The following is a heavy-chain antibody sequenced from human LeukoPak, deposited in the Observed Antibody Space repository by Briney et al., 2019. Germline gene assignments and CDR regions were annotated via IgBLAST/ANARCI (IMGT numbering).Heavy chain of an antibody. CDR3: ARGGNYYDSNAFDI. V-gene: IGHV3-23*01. D-gene: IGHD3-22*01. J-gene: IGHJ3*02. Sequence: PGGSLRLSCAASGFTFSSYAMSWVRQAPGKGLEWVSAISGSGGSTYYADSVKGRFTISRDNAKNSLYLQMNSLRAEDTAVYYCARGGNYYDSNAFDIWGQGTMVTVSS. CDR1: GFTFSSYA. CDR2: ISGSGGST.